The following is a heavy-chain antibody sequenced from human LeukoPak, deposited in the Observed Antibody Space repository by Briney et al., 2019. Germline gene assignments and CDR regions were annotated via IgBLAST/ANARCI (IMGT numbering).Heavy chain of an antibody. Sequence: PGGSLRLSCAASGFTLSSYAMSWVRQAPGKGPEWVSVLYDSNENFYLAAVEGRFFISRDSPTNTLYLQMNSLRPEDTAVYYCARGLSGHSIFGSGLSDYWGRGTLVTVSS. CDR1: GFTLSSYA. V-gene: IGHV3-53*05. J-gene: IGHJ4*02. CDR3: ARGLSGHSIFGSGLSDY. D-gene: IGHD3-22*01. CDR2: LYDSNEN.